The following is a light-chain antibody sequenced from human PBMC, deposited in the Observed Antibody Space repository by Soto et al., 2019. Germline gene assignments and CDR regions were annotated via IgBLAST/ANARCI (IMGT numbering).Light chain of an antibody. J-gene: IGKJ1*01. V-gene: IGKV1-5*01. CDR2: DAS. CDR1: QSISSL. Sequence: DIQMTQSPSTLSASVGDRVTITCRASQSISSLLAWYQQKPGKAPKLLIYDASSLESGVPSRFSGSGSGTEFTLTISSRQPEHFATYYCQEHNSYSGTFGQGTKVDIK. CDR3: QEHNSYSGT.